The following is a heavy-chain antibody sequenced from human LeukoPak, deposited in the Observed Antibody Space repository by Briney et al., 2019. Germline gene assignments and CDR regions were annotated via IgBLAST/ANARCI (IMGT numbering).Heavy chain of an antibody. CDR3: AKVFYGGNPGSSPDY. CDR2: ISWNSGSI. V-gene: IGHV3-9*01. CDR1: GFTFDDYA. Sequence: GRSLRLSCAASGFTFDDYAMHWVRQAPGKGLEWVSGISWNSGSIGYADSVKGRFTISRDNAKNSLYLQMNSLRAEDTALYYCAKVFYGGNPGSSPDYWGQGTLVTVSS. D-gene: IGHD4-23*01. J-gene: IGHJ4*02.